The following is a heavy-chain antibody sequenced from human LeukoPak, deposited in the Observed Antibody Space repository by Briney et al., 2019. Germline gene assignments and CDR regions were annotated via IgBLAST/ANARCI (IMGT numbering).Heavy chain of an antibody. CDR2: MSPNSGDT. J-gene: IGHJ4*02. V-gene: IGHV1-8*01. CDR3: ARDLPFED. D-gene: IGHD2/OR15-2a*01. CDR1: GYTFTSYD. Sequence: ASVKVSCKASGYTFTSYDINWVRQATGQGLEWMGWMSPNSGDTGYAQKFQGRITLTTDTSINTAYMELSRLRFDDTAVYYCARDLPFEDWGQGTLVTVSS.